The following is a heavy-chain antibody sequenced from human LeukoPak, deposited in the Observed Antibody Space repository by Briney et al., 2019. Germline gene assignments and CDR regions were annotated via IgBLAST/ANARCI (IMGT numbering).Heavy chain of an antibody. CDR1: GFNVSSNY. CDR3: ARVYDVLTGGFDY. CDR2: IYSSGST. Sequence: GGSLRLSCAASGFNVSSNYMSWVRQTPGKGLEWVSVIYSSGSTYYADSVKGRFTISRDNSKNTVYLQMNSLRAEDTAVYYCARVYDVLTGGFDYWGQGALVTVSS. V-gene: IGHV3-53*01. D-gene: IGHD3-9*01. J-gene: IGHJ4*02.